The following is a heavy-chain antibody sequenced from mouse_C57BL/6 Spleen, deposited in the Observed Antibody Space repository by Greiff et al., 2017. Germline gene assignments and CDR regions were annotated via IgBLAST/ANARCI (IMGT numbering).Heavy chain of an antibody. J-gene: IGHJ4*01. CDR2: IYPGDGDT. CDR1: GYAFSSSW. Sequence: VKLQQSGPELVKPGASVKISCKASGYAFSSSWMNWVKQRPGKGLEWIGRIYPGDGDTNYNGKFKGKATLTADKSSSTAYMQLSSLTSEDSAVYFCARGSSGYRFYAMDYWGQGTSVTVSS. D-gene: IGHD3-2*02. V-gene: IGHV1-82*01. CDR3: ARGSSGYRFYAMDY.